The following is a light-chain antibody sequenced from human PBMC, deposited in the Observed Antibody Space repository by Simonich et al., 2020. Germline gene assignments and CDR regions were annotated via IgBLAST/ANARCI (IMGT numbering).Light chain of an antibody. CDR3: QQYYSTPYT. CDR1: QSVLYSSNNKKY. Sequence: DIVMTQSPDSLALSLGERATINFKYSQSVLYSSNNKKYLAWYQQKPGQPPKSLIYWASTRESGVPDRFSGSWSGTDFPLTISSLQAEDVAVYYCQQYYSTPYTFGQGTKLEIK. J-gene: IGKJ2*01. CDR2: WAS. V-gene: IGKV4-1*01.